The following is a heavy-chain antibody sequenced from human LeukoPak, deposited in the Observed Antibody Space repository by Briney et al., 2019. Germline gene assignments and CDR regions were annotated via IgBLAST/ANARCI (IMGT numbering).Heavy chain of an antibody. CDR3: ARGPSAIFGVVIIRKWFDP. Sequence: SETLSLTCAVSGGSFSGYYWSWIRQPPGKGLEWIGEINHSGSTNYNPSLKSRVTISVDTSKNQFSLKLSSVTAADTAVYYCARGPSAIFGVVIIRKWFDPWGQGTLVTVSS. V-gene: IGHV4-34*01. D-gene: IGHD3-3*01. CDR2: INHSGST. CDR1: GGSFSGYY. J-gene: IGHJ5*02.